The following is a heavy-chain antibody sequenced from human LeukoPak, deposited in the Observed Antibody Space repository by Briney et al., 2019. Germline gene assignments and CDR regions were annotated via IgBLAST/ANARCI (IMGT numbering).Heavy chain of an antibody. J-gene: IGHJ5*02. Sequence: PSETLSLTCAVYGWSFNDYYWNWIRQPPGKGLEWIGEINARGDTNYNPPLKSRVTISVDTSKEQFSLRLTSLIAADTALYYCARGQVPTARGYNWFDPWGQGTLVTVSS. CDR2: INARGDT. V-gene: IGHV4-34*01. CDR1: GWSFNDYY. D-gene: IGHD2-2*01. CDR3: ARGQVPTARGYNWFDP.